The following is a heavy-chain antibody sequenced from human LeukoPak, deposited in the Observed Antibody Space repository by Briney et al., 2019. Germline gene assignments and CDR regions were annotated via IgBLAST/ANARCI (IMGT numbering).Heavy chain of an antibody. Sequence: SETLSLTCDVYGVSYSGYHWSWLRQPPGKGLEWIGEINHSGSTNYNPSLKSRVAISVDTSKNQFSLNLNSVTAADTAVYYCARGRRGYSGYDPHLGYAFDILAQGTMVTVSS. CDR3: ARGRRGYSGYDPHLGYAFDI. CDR1: GVSYSGYH. V-gene: IGHV4-34*01. D-gene: IGHD5-12*01. CDR2: INHSGST. J-gene: IGHJ3*02.